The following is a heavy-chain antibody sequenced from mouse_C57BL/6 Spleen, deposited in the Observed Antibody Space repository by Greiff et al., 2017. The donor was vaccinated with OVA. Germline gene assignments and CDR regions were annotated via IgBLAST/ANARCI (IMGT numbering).Heavy chain of an antibody. CDR2: INPNNGGT. CDR3: ARALYYYGSEGY. J-gene: IGHJ2*01. Sequence: EVQLQQSGPELVKPGASVKMSCKASGYTFTDYNMHWVKQSHGKSLEWIGYINPNNGGTSYNQKFKGKATLTVNKSSSTAYMELRSLTSEDSAVYYCARALYYYGSEGYWGQGTTLTVSS. V-gene: IGHV1-22*01. CDR1: GYTFTDYN. D-gene: IGHD1-1*01.